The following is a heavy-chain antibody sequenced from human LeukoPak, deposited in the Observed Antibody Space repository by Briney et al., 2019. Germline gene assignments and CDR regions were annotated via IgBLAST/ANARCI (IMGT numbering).Heavy chain of an antibody. CDR2: ISGSGDST. Sequence: GGSLRLSCAASGFTFSNYAMPWVRQAPGKGLKWVSTISGSGDSTYYSDSVKGRFTISRDNSENTLYLQLNSLRAEDTAVYYCAKGGWGTVLDYWGQGTLVTVSP. D-gene: IGHD3-16*01. CDR1: GFTFSNYA. V-gene: IGHV3-23*01. J-gene: IGHJ4*02. CDR3: AKGGWGTVLDY.